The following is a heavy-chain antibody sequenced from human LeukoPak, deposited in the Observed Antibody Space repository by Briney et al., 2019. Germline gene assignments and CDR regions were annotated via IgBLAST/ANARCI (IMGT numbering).Heavy chain of an antibody. V-gene: IGHV3-48*01. Sequence: GGSLRLSCAAYGLTFGSYSMNWVRQAPGKGLEWISYFNAIDGAMWYADSVKGRFTISRDNSKNTLYLQMNSLRAEDTAVYYCASSVGDYGAFDIWGQGTMVTVSS. D-gene: IGHD4-17*01. CDR2: FNAIDGAM. CDR1: GLTFGSYS. CDR3: ASSVGDYGAFDI. J-gene: IGHJ3*02.